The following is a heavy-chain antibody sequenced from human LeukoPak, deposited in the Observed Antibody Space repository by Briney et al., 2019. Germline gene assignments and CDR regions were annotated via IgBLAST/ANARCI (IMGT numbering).Heavy chain of an antibody. Sequence: GGSLRLSCSASGFTFSSYAMHWVRQAPGKGLEYVSFISSNGATTYYAGSVKGRFTISRDNSKNTLYLQMSSLRAEDTAVYYCVRRGYNYGYDYWGQGTLVTVSS. J-gene: IGHJ4*02. CDR2: ISSNGATT. D-gene: IGHD5-18*01. CDR1: GFTFSSYA. CDR3: VRRGYNYGYDY. V-gene: IGHV3-64D*06.